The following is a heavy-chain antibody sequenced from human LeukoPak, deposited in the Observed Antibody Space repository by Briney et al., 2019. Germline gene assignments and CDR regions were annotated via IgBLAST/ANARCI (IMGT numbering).Heavy chain of an antibody. CDR1: GFTFSSYS. D-gene: IGHD4-17*01. V-gene: IGHV3-21*01. CDR3: ARDVTTVTSDLDY. CDR2: ISSSSSYI. Sequence: GGSLRLSCAASGFTFSSYSMNWVRQAPGKGLEWVSSISSSSSYIYYADSVKGRFTISRDNAKNSLYLQMNSLRAEDTAVYYCARDVTTVTSDLDYWGQGTLVTVSS. J-gene: IGHJ4*02.